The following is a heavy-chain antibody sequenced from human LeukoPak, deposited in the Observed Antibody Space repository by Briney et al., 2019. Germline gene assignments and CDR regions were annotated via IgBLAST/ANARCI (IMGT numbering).Heavy chain of an antibody. V-gene: IGHV4-39*07. CDR2: IYTGAT. Sequence: SETLSLTCTVSGGSIGTSGYYWGWVRQPPGKGLEWTGSIYTGATYYNPSLNSRVTISLDTSKNQFSLKLSSVTAADTAVYYCARRSDCSGGSCYPYSFDYWGQGTLVTVSS. CDR1: GGSIGTSGYY. CDR3: ARRSDCSGGSCYPYSFDY. J-gene: IGHJ4*02. D-gene: IGHD2-15*01.